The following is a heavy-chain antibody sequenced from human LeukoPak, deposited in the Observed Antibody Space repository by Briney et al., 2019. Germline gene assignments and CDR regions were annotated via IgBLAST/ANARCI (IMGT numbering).Heavy chain of an antibody. J-gene: IGHJ4*02. CDR2: ISSSSSYI. Sequence: PGGSLRLSCAASGFTFSSYSMNWVRQAPGKGLEWVSSISSSSSYIYYADSVKGQFTISRDNAKNSLYLQMNSLRAEDTAVYYCARVTEALYYFDYWGQGTLVTVSS. CDR1: GFTFSSYS. V-gene: IGHV3-21*01. CDR3: ARVTEALYYFDY.